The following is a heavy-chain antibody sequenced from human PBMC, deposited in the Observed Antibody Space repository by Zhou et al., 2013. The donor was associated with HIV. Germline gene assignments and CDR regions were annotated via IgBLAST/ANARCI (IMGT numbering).Heavy chain of an antibody. CDR1: GYTFTSYG. Sequence: QVQLVQSGVEVKKPGASVKVSCKASGYTFTSYGIIWVRQAPGQGLEWMGWTSVYNGNTNYAQKFQGRVTMTTDTSTNTAHMELRRLTSDDTAVYFCARSGYGRPADYWGQGTLVTVSS. J-gene: IGHJ4*02. CDR3: ARSGYGRPADY. D-gene: IGHD2-15*01. V-gene: IGHV1-18*01. CDR2: TSVYNGNT.